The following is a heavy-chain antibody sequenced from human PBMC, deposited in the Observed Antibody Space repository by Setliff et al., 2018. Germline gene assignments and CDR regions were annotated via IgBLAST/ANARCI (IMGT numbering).Heavy chain of an antibody. V-gene: IGHV4-38-2*01. CDR3: RFWSGYYKNDY. Sequence: PSETLSLTCAVSGYSISSGYYWGWIRQPAGKGLEWIGRIYTSGSTNYIPSLKSRLTISVDTSKNQFSLKLSSVTAADTAMYYCRFWSGYYKNDYWGQGTLVTVSS. CDR2: IYTSGST. D-gene: IGHD3-3*01. CDR1: GYSISSGYY. J-gene: IGHJ4*02.